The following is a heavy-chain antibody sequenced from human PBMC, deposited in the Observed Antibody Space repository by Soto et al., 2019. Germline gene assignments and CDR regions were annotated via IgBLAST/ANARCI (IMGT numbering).Heavy chain of an antibody. CDR1: GGSFSGYY. V-gene: IGHV4-34*01. Sequence: PSETLSLTCAVYGGSFSGYYWSWIRQPPGKGLEWIGEINHSGSTNYNPSLKSRVTISVDTSKNQFSLKLSSVTAADTAVYYCASFRSHQQRGAPYYFDYWGQGTLVTVSS. CDR2: INHSGST. J-gene: IGHJ4*02. CDR3: ASFRSHQQRGAPYYFDY. D-gene: IGHD3-10*01.